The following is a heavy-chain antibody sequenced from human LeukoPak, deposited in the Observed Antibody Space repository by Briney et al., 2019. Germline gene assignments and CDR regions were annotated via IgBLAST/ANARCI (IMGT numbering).Heavy chain of an antibody. D-gene: IGHD2-15*01. CDR2: INHSGST. J-gene: IGHJ5*02. CDR3: ARDLVVNWFDP. CDR1: GGSFSGYY. V-gene: IGHV4-34*01. Sequence: SETLSLTCAVYGGSFSGYYWSWIRQPPGKGLEWIGEINHSGSTYYNPSLKSRVTISVDRSKNQFSLKLSSVTAADTAVYYCARDLVVNWFDPWGQGTLVTVSS.